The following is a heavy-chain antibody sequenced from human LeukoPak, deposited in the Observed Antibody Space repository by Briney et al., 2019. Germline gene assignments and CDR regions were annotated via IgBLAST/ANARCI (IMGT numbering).Heavy chain of an antibody. Sequence: RGSLRLSCAASGFTFDDYAMHWVRQAPGKGLEWVSFISWDGGTTYYADSVKGRFTISRDNSKNSLYLQMNSLRAEDTALYYCAKDMRGGSYNFDYWGQGTLVTVSS. CDR2: ISWDGGTT. J-gene: IGHJ4*02. CDR3: AKDMRGGSYNFDY. V-gene: IGHV3-43D*03. CDR1: GFTFDDYA. D-gene: IGHD1-26*01.